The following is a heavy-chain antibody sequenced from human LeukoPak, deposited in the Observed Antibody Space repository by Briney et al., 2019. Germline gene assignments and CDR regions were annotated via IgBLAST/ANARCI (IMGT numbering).Heavy chain of an antibody. D-gene: IGHD1-7*01. CDR3: ARGRPGAGNYYFDL. Sequence: SETLSLTCAVYGGSYSGYHWSWIRQPPGKGLEWVGEIHYSGATNYKSSLKSRVTISGDTSKNQISLKLTSVTAPDTALYYCARGRPGAGNYYFDLWGRGTPVTVSS. J-gene: IGHJ2*01. V-gene: IGHV4-34*01. CDR2: IHYSGAT. CDR1: GGSYSGYH.